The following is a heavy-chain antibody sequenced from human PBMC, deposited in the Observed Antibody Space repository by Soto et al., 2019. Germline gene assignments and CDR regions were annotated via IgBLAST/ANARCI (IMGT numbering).Heavy chain of an antibody. V-gene: IGHV3-48*02. CDR3: ARVSSTWEDDY. CDR1: GFSLSDFG. J-gene: IGHJ4*02. Sequence: EVQLVESGGGVVQPGGSLRLSCVVSGFSLSDFGVNWVRQAPGKGLEWISYISSGSDTIFYADSVKGRFTISRDNAKNSFSLQMNSLGDEDTAVYYCARVSSTWEDDYWGQGTLVTVSS. CDR2: ISSGSDTI. D-gene: IGHD6-13*01.